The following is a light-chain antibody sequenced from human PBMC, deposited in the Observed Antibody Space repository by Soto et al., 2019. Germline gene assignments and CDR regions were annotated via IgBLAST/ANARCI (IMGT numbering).Light chain of an antibody. Sequence: EIVLTQSPATLSLSPGERATLSCRASQSVSSYLAWYQQKPGQAPRLLIYDASNRATGIPARFSGSGSGTDFTLTISSLEPEDFAVYYCQQHDSSPPFALTSGCGPKVHI. CDR3: QQHDSSPPFALT. CDR2: DAS. CDR1: QSVSSY. V-gene: IGKV3-11*01. J-gene: IGKJ4*01.